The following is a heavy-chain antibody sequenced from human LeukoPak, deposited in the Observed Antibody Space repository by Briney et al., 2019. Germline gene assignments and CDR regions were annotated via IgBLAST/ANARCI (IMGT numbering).Heavy chain of an antibody. CDR2: IYSGGST. J-gene: IGHJ6*02. V-gene: IGHV3-53*04. Sequence: GGSLRLSCAASGFTFSSYSMNWVRQAPGKGLEWVSVIYSGGSTYYADSVKGRFTISRHNSKNTLYLQMNSLRAEDTAVYYCARGSRDGYNYEDYYYYYGMDVWGQGTTVTVSS. CDR1: GFTFSSYS. CDR3: ARGSRDGYNYEDYYYYYGMDV. D-gene: IGHD5-24*01.